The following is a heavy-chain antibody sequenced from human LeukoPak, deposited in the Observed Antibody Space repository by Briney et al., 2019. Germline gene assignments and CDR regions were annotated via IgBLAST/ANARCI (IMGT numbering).Heavy chain of an antibody. CDR2: INWNGGST. D-gene: IGHD5-18*01. CDR1: GFTFGDYG. V-gene: IGHV3-20*04. CDR3: ARDGYEGRDY. J-gene: IGHJ4*02. Sequence: GGSLRLSCAASGFTFGDYGVSWVRQAPGKGLEWVSGINWNGGSTGYADSVKGRFTISRDNAKNSLYLQMNSLRAEDTAVYYCARDGYEGRDYWGQGTLVTVSS.